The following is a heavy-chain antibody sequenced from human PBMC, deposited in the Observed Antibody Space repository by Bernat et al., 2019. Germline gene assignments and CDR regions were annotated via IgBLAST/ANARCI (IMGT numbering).Heavy chain of an antibody. V-gene: IGHV4-39*01. D-gene: IGHD2-2*01. J-gene: IGHJ2*01. CDR1: GGSISSSSYY. CDR3: ARRNIVVVPAVSKDWYFDL. CDR2: IYYSGST. Sequence: QLQLQELGPGLVKPSETLSLTCTVSGGSISSSSYYWGWIRQPPGKGLEWIGSIYYSGSTYYNPSLKSRVTISVDTSKNQFSLKLSSVTAADTAVYYCARRNIVVVPAVSKDWYFDLWGRGTLVTVSS.